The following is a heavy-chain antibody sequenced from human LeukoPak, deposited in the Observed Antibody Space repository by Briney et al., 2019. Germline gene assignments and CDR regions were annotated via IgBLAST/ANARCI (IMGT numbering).Heavy chain of an antibody. J-gene: IGHJ5*02. Sequence: GGSLRLSCGASGITFSSYSMNWVRQAPGKGLEWVSAISGSGGSTYYADSVKGRFTISRDNSKNTLYLQMNSLRAEDTAVYYCASKPGYSSSWHRFDPWGQGTLVTVSS. CDR3: ASKPGYSSSWHRFDP. CDR1: GITFSSYS. V-gene: IGHV3-23*01. CDR2: ISGSGGST. D-gene: IGHD6-13*01.